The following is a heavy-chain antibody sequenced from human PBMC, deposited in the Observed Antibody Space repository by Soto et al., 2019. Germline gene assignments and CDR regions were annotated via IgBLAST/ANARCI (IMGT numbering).Heavy chain of an antibody. CDR2: ISTGNGDT. V-gene: IGHV1-18*03. CDR1: GFTFTSSA. Sequence: ASVKVSCKASGFTFTSSAVQWVRQARGQGLEWMGWISTGNGDTGYAQKLQGRVTMTTDTSTSTAYMELRSLRSDMAVYYCARPAYTRGSFAYWGQGTLVTVSS. J-gene: IGHJ4*02. CDR3: ARPAYTRGSFAY. D-gene: IGHD6-13*01.